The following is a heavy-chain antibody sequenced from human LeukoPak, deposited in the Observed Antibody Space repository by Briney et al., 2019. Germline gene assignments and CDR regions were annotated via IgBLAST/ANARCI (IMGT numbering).Heavy chain of an antibody. J-gene: IGHJ3*02. CDR1: GFTFSSYS. V-gene: IGHV3-48*01. Sequence: GGSLRLSCAASGFTFSSYSMNWVRQAPGKGLEWVSYISSSSSTIYYADSVKGRFTISRDNAKNTLYLQMNSLRAEDTAVYYCASGDAFDIWGQGTMVTVSS. CDR3: ASGDAFDI. CDR2: ISSSSSTI.